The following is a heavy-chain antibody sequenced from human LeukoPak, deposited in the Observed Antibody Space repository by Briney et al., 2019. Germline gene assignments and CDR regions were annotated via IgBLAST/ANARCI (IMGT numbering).Heavy chain of an antibody. CDR2: INTNTGNP. D-gene: IGHD6-13*01. CDR1: GYTFTTYA. CDR3: AREELGSSWLYFDY. J-gene: IGHJ4*02. Sequence: ASVKVSCKASGYTFTTYAMNWVRQAPGQGLEWMGWINTNTGNPTYAQGFTGRFVFSLDTSVSTAYLQISSLKAEDTAVYYCAREELGSSWLYFDYWGQGTLVTVSS. V-gene: IGHV7-4-1*02.